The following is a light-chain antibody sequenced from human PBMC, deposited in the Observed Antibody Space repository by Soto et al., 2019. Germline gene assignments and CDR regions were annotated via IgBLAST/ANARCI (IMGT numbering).Light chain of an antibody. CDR3: QTYTNVPT. CDR2: AAS. CDR1: QVISNY. J-gene: IGKJ4*01. Sequence: DIQMTQSPSSLSASVGDRVTITCRASQVISNYLAWYQQIPGKVPKLLISAASTLQSGVPSRFSGSGSGTDFTLTISSLQPEDVATYYCQTYTNVPTFGGGTKVEIK. V-gene: IGKV1-27*01.